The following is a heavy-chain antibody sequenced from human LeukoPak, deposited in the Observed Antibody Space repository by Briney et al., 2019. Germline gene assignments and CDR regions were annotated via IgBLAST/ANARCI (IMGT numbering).Heavy chain of an antibody. J-gene: IGHJ4*02. CDR1: GGSLSGYY. D-gene: IGHD6-19*01. Sequence: SETLSLTCVVNGGSLSGYYWSWIRQPPGKGPEWIGSIYYSGSTYYNPSLKSRATISVDTSKNQFSLNLNSVTAVETAVYYCARHLLSSGWAFDYWGQGTLVIVSS. CDR2: IYYSGST. V-gene: IGHV4-34*11. CDR3: ARHLLSSGWAFDY.